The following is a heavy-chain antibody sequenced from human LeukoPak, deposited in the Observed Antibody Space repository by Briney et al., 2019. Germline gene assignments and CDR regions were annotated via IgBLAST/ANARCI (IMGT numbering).Heavy chain of an antibody. J-gene: IGHJ4*02. Sequence: PGGSLRLSCAASGFTFSSYSMNWVRQAPGKGLEWVSYISSSSSTIYYADSVKGRFTISRDNAKNSLYLQMNSLRAEDTAVYYCARDLWFGELLRSNDYWGQGTLVTVSS. CDR2: ISSSSSTI. D-gene: IGHD3-10*01. CDR1: GFTFSSYS. CDR3: ARDLWFGELLRSNDY. V-gene: IGHV3-48*01.